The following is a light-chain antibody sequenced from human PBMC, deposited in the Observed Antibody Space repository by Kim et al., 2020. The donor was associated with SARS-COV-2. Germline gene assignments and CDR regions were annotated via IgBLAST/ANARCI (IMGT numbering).Light chain of an antibody. V-gene: IGKV1-5*03. CDR2: KTY. CDR1: QSITTW. Sequence: DIQMTQSPSTLSASVGDTVTITCRASQSITTWLAWYQQKPGKAPKLLIYKTYDLESGVPSRFSGSGYGTEFTLTISSLQPDDFATYYCQQYSLYWTFGQGTKVDIK. CDR3: QQYSLYWT. J-gene: IGKJ1*01.